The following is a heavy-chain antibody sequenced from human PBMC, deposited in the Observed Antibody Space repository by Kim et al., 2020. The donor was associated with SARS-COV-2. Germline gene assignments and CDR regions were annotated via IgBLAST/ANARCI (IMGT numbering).Heavy chain of an antibody. CDR3: ARPISRSLNWNYDY. CDR2: ISSSSSYI. CDR1: GLTFSSYS. Sequence: GGSLRLSCAASGLTFSSYSMNWVRQAPGKGLEWVSSISSSSSYIYYADSVKGRFTISRDNAKNSLYLQMNSLRAEDTAVYYCARPISRSLNWNYDYWGQGTLVTVSS. V-gene: IGHV3-21*01. D-gene: IGHD1-1*01. J-gene: IGHJ4*02.